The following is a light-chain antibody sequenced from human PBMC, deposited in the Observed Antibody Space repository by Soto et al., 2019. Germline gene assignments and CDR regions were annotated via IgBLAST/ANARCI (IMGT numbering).Light chain of an antibody. CDR2: GSS. CDR3: QQYGSSPWT. J-gene: IGKJ1*01. V-gene: IGKV3-20*01. Sequence: EIVLTQSPGTLSLSPGERATLSCRASQSVSSSYLAWYQQKPGQAPRLLIYGSSSWATGIPDRFSGSGSGTDLTLTISRLEPEDFAVYYCQQYGSSPWTFGQGTKVEIK. CDR1: QSVSSSY.